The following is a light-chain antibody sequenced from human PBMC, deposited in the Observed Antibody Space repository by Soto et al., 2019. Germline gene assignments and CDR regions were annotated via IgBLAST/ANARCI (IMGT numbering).Light chain of an antibody. Sequence: QSALTQPRSVSGSPGQSVTISCTGTSSDVGNYNYVSWYQQHPGKAPKVMIYDVNKWPSGVSDRFTGSKSGNTASLTISGLQAEYEADYYCCSYAGSYTWVFGGGTKLTVL. CDR3: CSYAGSYTWV. J-gene: IGLJ3*02. V-gene: IGLV2-11*01. CDR2: DVN. CDR1: SSDVGNYNY.